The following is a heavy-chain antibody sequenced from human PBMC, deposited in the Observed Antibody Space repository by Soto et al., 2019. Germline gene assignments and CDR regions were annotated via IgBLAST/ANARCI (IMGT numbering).Heavy chain of an antibody. CDR2: INPKTAAT. CDR1: GYTFSDYF. D-gene: IGHD1-26*01. J-gene: IGHJ6*02. CDR3: ARIKWGLDYYSGMDV. Sequence: QVQLVQSGAEVKKSGASVKVSCKASGYTFSDYFIQWLRQAPGQGLEWVAWINPKTAATNYAKKFQDVVTLTSDTSFSTAYLDLTRLRPDDTAVYYCARIKWGLDYYSGMDVWGQGTAVTVSS. V-gene: IGHV1-2*02.